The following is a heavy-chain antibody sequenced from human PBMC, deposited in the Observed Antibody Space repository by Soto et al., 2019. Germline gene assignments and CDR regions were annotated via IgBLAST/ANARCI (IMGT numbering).Heavy chain of an antibody. J-gene: IGHJ4*02. V-gene: IGHV4-34*01. D-gene: IGHD3-10*01. Sequence: SETLSLTCAVYGGSFSGYYWSWIRQPPGKGLEWIGEINHSGSTNYNPSLKSRVTISVDTSKNQFSLKLSSVTAADTAVYYCARTKGPMVRGVTFDYWGQGTLVTSPQ. CDR2: INHSGST. CDR1: GGSFSGYY. CDR3: ARTKGPMVRGVTFDY.